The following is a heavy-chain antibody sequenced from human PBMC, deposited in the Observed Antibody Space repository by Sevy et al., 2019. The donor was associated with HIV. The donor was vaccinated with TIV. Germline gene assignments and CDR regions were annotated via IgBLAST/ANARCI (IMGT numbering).Heavy chain of an antibody. CDR1: GGSISSGGYY. CDR2: IYYSGST. V-gene: IGHV4-31*03. D-gene: IGHD2-8*01. CDR3: ARDPGTKKAFDI. J-gene: IGHJ3*02. Sequence: SETLSLTCTVSGGSISSGGYYWSWIRQHPGKGLEWIGYIYYSGSTYYNPSLKSRVTISVDTSKNQFSLKLSSVTAADMAVYYCARDPGTKKAFDIWGQGTMVTVSS.